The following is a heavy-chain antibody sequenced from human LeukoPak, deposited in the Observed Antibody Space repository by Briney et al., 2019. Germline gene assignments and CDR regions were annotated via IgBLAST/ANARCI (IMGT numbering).Heavy chain of an antibody. Sequence: GGSLRPSCTPSGFTFNDYAMSWVRQAPGEGLEWVSGIANDGSTYYADSVKGRFTISRENSKNTLYLQMSSLTTEDTALYYCAKEAAGIGVPRFDPWGQGTLVTVSS. CDR1: GFTFNDYA. CDR2: IANDGST. V-gene: IGHV3-23*01. CDR3: AKEAAGIGVPRFDP. D-gene: IGHD2-15*01. J-gene: IGHJ5*02.